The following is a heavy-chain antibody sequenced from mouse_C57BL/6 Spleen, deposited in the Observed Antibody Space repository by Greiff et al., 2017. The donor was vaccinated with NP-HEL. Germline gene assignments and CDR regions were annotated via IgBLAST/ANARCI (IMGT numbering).Heavy chain of an antibody. CDR3: ARWAYYSNYGYAMDY. V-gene: IGHV1-50*01. Sequence: QVQLQQPGAELVKPGASVKLSCKASGYTFTSYWMQWVKQRPGQGLEWIGEIDPSDSYTNYNQKFKGKATLTLDTSSSTAYMQLSSLTSEDSAVYYCARWAYYSNYGYAMDYWGQGTSVTVSS. J-gene: IGHJ4*01. D-gene: IGHD2-5*01. CDR2: IDPSDSYT. CDR1: GYTFTSYW.